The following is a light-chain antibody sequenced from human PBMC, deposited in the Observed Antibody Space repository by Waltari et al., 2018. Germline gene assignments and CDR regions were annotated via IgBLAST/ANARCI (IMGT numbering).Light chain of an antibody. CDR1: RIGGKT. V-gene: IGLV3-21*02. CDR2: DDS. J-gene: IGLJ2*01. Sequence: SSVLTQSPSVSVAPGQTARITCGGDRIGGKTVHWYRQRPGQAPVLVVYDDSDRPPGFPGRTSGSNSGNTATLTISRVAAGDEADYFCQVWERSNNEVIFGGGTKLTVL. CDR3: QVWERSNNEVI.